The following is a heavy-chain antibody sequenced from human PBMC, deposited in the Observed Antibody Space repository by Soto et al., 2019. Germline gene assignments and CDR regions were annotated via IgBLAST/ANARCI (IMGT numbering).Heavy chain of an antibody. CDR1: GGTFSSYA. CDR3: ARATYYDILTGYCWFDP. V-gene: IGHV1-69*13. Sequence: SVKVSCKASGGTFSSYAISWVRQAPGQGLEWMGGIIPIFGTANYAQKFKGRVTITADESTSTAYMELSSLRSEDTAVYYCARATYYDILTGYCWFDPWGQGTLVTVSS. D-gene: IGHD3-9*01. J-gene: IGHJ5*02. CDR2: IIPIFGTA.